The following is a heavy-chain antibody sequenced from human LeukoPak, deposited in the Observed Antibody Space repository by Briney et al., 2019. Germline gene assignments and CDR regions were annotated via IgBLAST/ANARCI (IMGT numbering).Heavy chain of an antibody. CDR2: IYYSGDT. V-gene: IGHV4-59*01. J-gene: IGHJ5*02. CDR1: RGSISGYS. CDR3: VRGPYGASISKWFDP. D-gene: IGHD4/OR15-4a*01. Sequence: SETLSLTCTVSRGSISGYSWSWIRQSPGGGLEWIGYIYYSGDTAYNPSLRSRVTLSVDTSKNQFSLQLWSVTTADTAVYYCVRGPYGASISKWFDPWGQGTQVIVSP.